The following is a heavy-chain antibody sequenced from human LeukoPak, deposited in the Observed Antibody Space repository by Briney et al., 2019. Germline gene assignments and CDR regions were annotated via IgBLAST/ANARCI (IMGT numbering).Heavy chain of an antibody. CDR1: GGTFSSYA. D-gene: IGHD3-22*01. CDR3: AVDYYDGSGYFD. V-gene: IGHV1-69*04. J-gene: IGHJ4*02. CDR2: IIPILGIA. Sequence: SVKVSCKASGGTFSSYAISWVRQAPGQGLEWMGRIIPILGIANYAQKFQGRVTITADKSTSTAYMELSSLRSEDTAVYYCAVDYYDGSGYFDWGQGTLVTVSS.